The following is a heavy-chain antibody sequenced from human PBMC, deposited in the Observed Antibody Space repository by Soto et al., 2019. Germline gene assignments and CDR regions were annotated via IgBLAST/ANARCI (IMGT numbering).Heavy chain of an antibody. CDR2: ISYDGSNK. J-gene: IGHJ4*02. V-gene: IGHV3-30-3*01. CDR3: ARDLITARPTVY. D-gene: IGHD6-6*01. CDR1: GFTFSSYA. Sequence: QVQLVESGGGVVQPGRSLRLSCAASGFTFSSYAMHWVRQAPGKGLEWVAVISYDGSNKYYADSVKGRFTISRDNSKNTLYLQMNSLRAKDTAVYYCARDLITARPTVYWGQGTLVTVSS.